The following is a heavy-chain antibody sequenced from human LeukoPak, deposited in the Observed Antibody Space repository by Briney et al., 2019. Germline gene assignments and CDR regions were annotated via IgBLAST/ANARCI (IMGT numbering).Heavy chain of an antibody. J-gene: IGHJ4*02. CDR3: TRLGRGQQVGIDY. CDR1: GFTFSGSA. V-gene: IGHV3-73*01. CDR2: IRSKANSYAT. Sequence: AGGSLRLSCAASGFTFSGSAMHWVRQASGKGLEWVGRIRSKANSYATGYAVSVKGRFTISRDDSKNTAYLQINSLKTEDTAVYYCTRLGRGQQVGIDYWGQGTLVTVSS. D-gene: IGHD6-13*01.